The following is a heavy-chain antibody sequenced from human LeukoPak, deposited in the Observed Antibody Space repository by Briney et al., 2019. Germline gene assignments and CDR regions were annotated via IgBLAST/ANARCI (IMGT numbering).Heavy chain of an antibody. CDR1: GGSFSGYY. Sequence: SETLSLTCAVCGGSFSGYYWSWIRQPPGKGLEWIGEINHSGSTNYNPSLKSRVTISVDTSKNQFSLKLSSVTAADTAVYYCARARSGKNYYSGMDVWGQGTTVTVSS. D-gene: IGHD1-26*01. CDR3: ARARSGKNYYSGMDV. V-gene: IGHV4-34*01. J-gene: IGHJ6*02. CDR2: INHSGST.